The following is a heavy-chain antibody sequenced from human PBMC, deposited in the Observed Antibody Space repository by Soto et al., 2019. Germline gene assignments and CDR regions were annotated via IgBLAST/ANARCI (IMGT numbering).Heavy chain of an antibody. D-gene: IGHD6-6*01. V-gene: IGHV1-2*02. J-gene: IGHJ4*02. CDR1: GYTFTGYY. CDR3: ARVVARIAAPPGY. CDR2: INPNSGGT. Sequence: AASVKVSCKASGYTFTGYYMHWVRQAPGQGLEWMGWINPNSGGTNYAQKFQGRVTMTRDTSISTAYMELSRLRSDDTAVYYCARVVARIAAPPGYWGQGTLVTVSS.